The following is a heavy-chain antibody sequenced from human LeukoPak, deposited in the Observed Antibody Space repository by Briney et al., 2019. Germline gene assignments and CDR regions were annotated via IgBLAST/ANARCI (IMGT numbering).Heavy chain of an antibody. J-gene: IGHJ4*02. CDR1: GGTFSCYA. CDR3: AWGYSGYDFRFDY. CDR2: TIPIFGTA. Sequence: SVKVSCKASGGTFSCYAISWVRQAPGQGLEWMGGTIPIFGTANYAQKFQGRVTITADESTSTAYMELSSLRSEDTAVYYCAWGYSGYDFRFDYWGQGTLVTVSS. D-gene: IGHD5-12*01. V-gene: IGHV1-69*01.